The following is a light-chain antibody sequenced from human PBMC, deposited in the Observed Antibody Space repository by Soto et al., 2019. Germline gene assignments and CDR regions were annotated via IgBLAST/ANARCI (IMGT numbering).Light chain of an antibody. CDR1: SSDVGGYNY. CDR2: DVS. J-gene: IGLJ1*01. CDR3: SSYTRSSFYV. Sequence: QSALTQPASVSGSPGQSITISCTGTSSDVGGYNYVSWYQQHPGKAPKLMIYDVSNRPSGVSNRFSGSKSGTTASLTISGLQAEDEADYYCSSYTRSSFYVFGTGTKVTVL. V-gene: IGLV2-14*01.